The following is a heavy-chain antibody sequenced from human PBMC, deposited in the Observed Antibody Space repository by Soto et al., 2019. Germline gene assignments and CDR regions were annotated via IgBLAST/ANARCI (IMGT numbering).Heavy chain of an antibody. D-gene: IGHD6-13*01. CDR2: ISGSGGST. J-gene: IGHJ6*03. CDR3: AKVPEVYSSSWYTPGDYYYYYMDV. V-gene: IGHV3-23*01. Sequence: EVQLLESGGGLVQPGGSLRLSCAASGFTFSSYAMSWVRQAPGKGLEWVSAISGSGGSTYYADSVKGRFTISRDNSKNTLYLQMNSLRAEDTAVYYCAKVPEVYSSSWYTPGDYYYYYMDVWGKGTTVTVSS. CDR1: GFTFSSYA.